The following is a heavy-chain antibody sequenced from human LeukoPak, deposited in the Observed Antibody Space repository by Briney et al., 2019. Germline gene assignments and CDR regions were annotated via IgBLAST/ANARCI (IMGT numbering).Heavy chain of an antibody. V-gene: IGHV1-2*02. CDR1: GYTFTGYY. CDR3: ARSPHILTGENFDF. J-gene: IGHJ4*02. CDR2: INPNSGGT. D-gene: IGHD3-9*01. Sequence: ASVKVSCKASGYTFTGYYMHWVRQAPGQGLEWMGWINPNSGGTNYAQKFQDRVSMTRDTSISTAYMQLSRLRSDDTAVYYCARSPHILTGENFDFWGQGTLVTVPS.